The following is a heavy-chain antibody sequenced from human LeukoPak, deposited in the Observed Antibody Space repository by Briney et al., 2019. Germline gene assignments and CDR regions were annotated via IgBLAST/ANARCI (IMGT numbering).Heavy chain of an antibody. V-gene: IGHV4-59*01. Sequence: PSETLSLTCTVSGGSISSYYWSWIRQPPGKGLEWIGYIYYSGSTNYNPSLKSRVTISVDTSKNQFFLKLSSVTAADTAVYYCARGYYYDSSGYTDWYFDLWGRGTLVTVSS. CDR2: IYYSGST. J-gene: IGHJ2*01. CDR3: ARGYYYDSSGYTDWYFDL. D-gene: IGHD3-22*01. CDR1: GGSISSYY.